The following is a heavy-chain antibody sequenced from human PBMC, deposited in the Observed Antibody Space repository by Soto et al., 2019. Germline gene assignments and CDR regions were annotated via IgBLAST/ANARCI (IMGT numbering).Heavy chain of an antibody. Sequence: QVHLEQSGAEVKKPGASVKVSCKASGYTFTRSLMHWVRQAPGQSLEWMGWINIGTGYTKISQRFQGRVSFAGDTSASTAYMELSSLRSEDTAVYYCARSSGGVYGIIIEGTNWFAPWGQGTLVTVSS. CDR1: GYTFTRSL. V-gene: IGHV1-3*04. J-gene: IGHJ5*02. D-gene: IGHD3-16*01. CDR3: ARSSGGVYGIIIEGTNWFAP. CDR2: INIGTGYT.